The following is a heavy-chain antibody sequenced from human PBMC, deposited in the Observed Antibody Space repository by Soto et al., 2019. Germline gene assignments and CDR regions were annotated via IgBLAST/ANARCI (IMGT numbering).Heavy chain of an antibody. Sequence: GESLKISCKGSGYSFTSYWISWVRQMPGKGLEWMGRIDPSDSYTNYSPSFQGHVTISADKSISTAYLQWSSLKASDTAMYYFAFSDASLLWFGELPYYGMDVWGQGTTVTVSS. CDR2: IDPSDSYT. CDR1: GYSFTSYW. V-gene: IGHV5-10-1*01. CDR3: AFSDASLLWFGELPYYGMDV. D-gene: IGHD3-10*01. J-gene: IGHJ6*02.